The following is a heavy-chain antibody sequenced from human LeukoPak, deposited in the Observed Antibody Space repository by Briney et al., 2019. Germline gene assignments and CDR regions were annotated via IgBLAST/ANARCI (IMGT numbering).Heavy chain of an antibody. D-gene: IGHD3-10*01. Sequence: GGSLRLSCVASRFAFSSFYMNWVRQAPGEGLEWVSCISSSSDHIYYADSVKGRFTIARDNARNSLYLQMNSVRVEDTAVYYCARGGSIYPYCGMDVWGQGTTVTVSS. J-gene: IGHJ6*02. CDR3: ARGGSIYPYCGMDV. CDR2: ISSSSDHI. CDR1: RFAFSSFY. V-gene: IGHV3-21*05.